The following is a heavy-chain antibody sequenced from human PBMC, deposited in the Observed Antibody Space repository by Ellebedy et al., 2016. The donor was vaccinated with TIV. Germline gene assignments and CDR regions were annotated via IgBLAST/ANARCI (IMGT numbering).Heavy chain of an antibody. V-gene: IGHV1-18*01. J-gene: IGHJ4*02. CDR1: GYTFTSYG. Sequence: AASVKVSCKASGYTFTSYGIRWVRQAPGQGLEWMGWISAYNGNTNYAQKLQGSVTMTTDTSTSKAYMELRSLRSDDTAVYYCARDGDYSSSIRVDYWGQGTLVTVSS. CDR3: ARDGDYSSSIRVDY. D-gene: IGHD6-6*01. CDR2: ISAYNGNT.